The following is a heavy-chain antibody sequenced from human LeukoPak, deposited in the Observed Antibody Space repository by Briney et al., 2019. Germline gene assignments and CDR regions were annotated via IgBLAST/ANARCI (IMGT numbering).Heavy chain of an antibody. Sequence: GGPLRLSCAASGFTFSTYAMSWVRQAPGKGLEWVSTFSGSGGRTLYADPVKGRFVISRDNSKNTLYLQMNSLRAEDTAVYYCAKVTSSYNYFDYWGQGAPVTVSS. CDR2: FSGSGGRT. D-gene: IGHD2-2*01. CDR3: AKVTSSYNYFDY. J-gene: IGHJ4*02. CDR1: GFTFSTYA. V-gene: IGHV3-23*01.